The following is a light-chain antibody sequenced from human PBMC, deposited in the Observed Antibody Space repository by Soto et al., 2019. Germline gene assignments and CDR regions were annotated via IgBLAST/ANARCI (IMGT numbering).Light chain of an antibody. Sequence: NFILTQPHSVSWSPGKTVTISCTGSSGSIASNYVQWYQQRPGSAPTTVIYEDNQRPSGVPDRFSGSIDSSSNSASLTISGLKTEDEADYYCQSYDSNSLDYVFGTGTKVTVL. CDR3: QSYDSNSLDYV. CDR2: EDN. CDR1: SGSIASNY. J-gene: IGLJ1*01. V-gene: IGLV6-57*02.